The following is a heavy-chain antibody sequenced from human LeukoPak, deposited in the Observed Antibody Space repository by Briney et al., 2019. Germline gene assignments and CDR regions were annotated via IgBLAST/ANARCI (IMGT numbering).Heavy chain of an antibody. CDR3: ARDPRRITIFGVVIPTNWFDP. J-gene: IGHJ5*02. D-gene: IGHD3-3*01. CDR2: INPNSGGT. Sequence: ASVKVSCKASGYTFTGYYMHWVRQAPGQGLEWMGRINPNSGGTNYAQKFQGRFTMTRDTSISTAYMELSRLRSDDTAVYYCARDPRRITIFGVVIPTNWFDPWGQGTLVTVSS. V-gene: IGHV1-2*06. CDR1: GYTFTGYY.